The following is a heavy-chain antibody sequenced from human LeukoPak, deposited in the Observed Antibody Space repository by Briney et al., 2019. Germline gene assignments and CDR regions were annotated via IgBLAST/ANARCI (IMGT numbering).Heavy chain of an antibody. Sequence: GGSLRLSCAASGFTFSSYGMHWVRQAPGKGLEWVAVISYDGSNKYYADSVKGRFTISRDNSKNTLYLQMNSLRAEDTAVYYCARVYYDFWSGYSNFDYWGQGTLVTVSS. CDR1: GFTFSSYG. V-gene: IGHV3-30*03. J-gene: IGHJ4*02. CDR2: ISYDGSNK. CDR3: ARVYYDFWSGYSNFDY. D-gene: IGHD3-3*01.